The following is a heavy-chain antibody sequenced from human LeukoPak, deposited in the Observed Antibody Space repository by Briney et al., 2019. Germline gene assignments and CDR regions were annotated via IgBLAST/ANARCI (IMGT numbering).Heavy chain of an antibody. J-gene: IGHJ4*02. CDR1: GGSISSYY. D-gene: IGHD3-10*01. CDR2: IYSSGTT. CDR3: ARGKIWSPVYLSH. V-gene: IGHV4-59*13. Sequence: SETLSLTCAVSGGSISSYYWSWIRQPPGKGLEWIGNIYSSGTTNYNPSLKSRVTISMDTSKNQFSLKLSSVTAADTAVYYCARGKIWSPVYLSHWGQGTLVTVSS.